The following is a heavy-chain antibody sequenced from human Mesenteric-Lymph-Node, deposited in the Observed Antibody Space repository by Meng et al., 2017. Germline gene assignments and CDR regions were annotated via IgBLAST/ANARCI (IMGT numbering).Heavy chain of an antibody. CDR2: IYWNDDK. V-gene: IGHV2-5*01. Sequence: SGPTLVKPTQTLTLTCTFSGFSLSTSGVGVGWIRQPPGKALEWLALIYWNDDKRYSPSLKSRLTITKDTSKNQVVLTMTNMDPVDTATYYCAHKAYDSSGYYRYWYFDLWGRGTLVTVSS. D-gene: IGHD3-22*01. CDR3: AHKAYDSSGYYRYWYFDL. J-gene: IGHJ2*01. CDR1: GFSLSTSGVG.